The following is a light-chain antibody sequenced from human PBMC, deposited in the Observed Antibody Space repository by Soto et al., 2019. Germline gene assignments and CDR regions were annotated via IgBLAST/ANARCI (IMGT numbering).Light chain of an antibody. CDR1: SSDVGGYNY. J-gene: IGLJ1*01. V-gene: IGLV2-14*01. CDR3: SSYTSSGTPYV. Sequence: QSVLTQPASVSGSPGQSITISCTGTSSDVGGYNYVSWYQQHPGKAPILMIYDVSNRPSGVSNLFSASKSGNTASLTISGLQAEDEADYYCSSYTSSGTPYVFGTGTKVTVL. CDR2: DVS.